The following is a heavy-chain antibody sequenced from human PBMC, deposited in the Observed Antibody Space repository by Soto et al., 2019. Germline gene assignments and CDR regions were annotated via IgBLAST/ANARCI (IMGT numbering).Heavy chain of an antibody. CDR1: GFTFSTYT. CDR2: INGRGNYI. D-gene: IGHD1-26*01. V-gene: IGHV3-21*01. CDR3: AREDGKVGTNSAFDY. J-gene: IGHJ4*02. Sequence: PGGSLRLSCASSGFTFSTYTINWVRQAPGKGLEWVSSINGRGNYIYYAESVKGRFTISRDNAKNSLYLQMDRLRAEDTALYYCAREDGKVGTNSAFDYWGLGALVTVSS.